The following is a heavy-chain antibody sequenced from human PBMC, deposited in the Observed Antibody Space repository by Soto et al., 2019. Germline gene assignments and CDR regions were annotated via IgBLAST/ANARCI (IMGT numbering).Heavy chain of an antibody. V-gene: IGHV3-23*01. CDR2: ISGSGGST. J-gene: IGHJ5*02. CDR3: AAGPTYQLLRNWFDP. D-gene: IGHD2-2*01. Sequence: LRLSCAASGFTFSSYAMSWVRQAPGKGLEWVSAISGSGGSTYYADSVKGRFTISRDNSKNTLYLQMNSLRAEDTAVYYCAAGPTYQLLRNWFDPWGQGTLVTVSS. CDR1: GFTFSSYA.